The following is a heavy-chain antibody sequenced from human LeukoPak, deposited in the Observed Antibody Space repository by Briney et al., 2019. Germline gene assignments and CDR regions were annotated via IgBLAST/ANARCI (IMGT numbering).Heavy chain of an antibody. J-gene: IGHJ5*02. CDR3: ARASPVRYCSGGSCYGFDP. D-gene: IGHD2-15*01. CDR2: IKQDGSEK. CDR1: GFTFSNYW. Sequence: PGGSLRLSCAASGFTFSNYWMHWVRQAPGKGLEWLANIKQDGSEKYYADSVKGRFTISRDNSKNTLYLQMNSLRAEDTAVYYCARASPVRYCSGGSCYGFDPWGQGTLVTVSS. V-gene: IGHV3-7*01.